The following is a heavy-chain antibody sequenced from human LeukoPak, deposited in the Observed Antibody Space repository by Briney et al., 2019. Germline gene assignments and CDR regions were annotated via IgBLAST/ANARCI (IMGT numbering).Heavy chain of an antibody. CDR3: ARRHCTSSSCYFDY. CDR1: GGSISSYY. D-gene: IGHD2-15*01. V-gene: IGHV4-4*07. J-gene: IGHJ4*02. Sequence: PSETLSLTCTVSGGSISSYYWSWIRQPAGKGLEWIGRIYTSENTKYNPSLKSRVTMSVDTSKNQFSLKLSSATAADTAVYYCARRHCTSSSCYFDYWGQGILVTVSS. CDR2: IYTSENT.